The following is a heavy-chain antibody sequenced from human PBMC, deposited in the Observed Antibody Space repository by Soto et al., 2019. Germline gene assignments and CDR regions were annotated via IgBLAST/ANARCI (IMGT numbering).Heavy chain of an antibody. J-gene: IGHJ4*02. D-gene: IGHD5-12*01. CDR2: INSDGGST. CDR1: GFTFISYW. Sequence: WGSLRLSCAASGFTFISYWIHFFRQAPGKGLVWVSRINSDGGSTSYADSVKGRFTISRDNAKNTLYLQMNSLRAEDTAVYYCARVGYPASLDYWGQGTLVTVSS. V-gene: IGHV3-74*01. CDR3: ARVGYPASLDY.